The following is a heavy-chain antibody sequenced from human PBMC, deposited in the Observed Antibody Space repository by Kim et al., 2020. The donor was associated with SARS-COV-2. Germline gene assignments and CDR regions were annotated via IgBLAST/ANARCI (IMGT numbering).Heavy chain of an antibody. CDR2: IYCGGST. J-gene: IGHJ6*02. Sequence: GGSLRLSCAASGFTVSSNYMSWVRQAPGKGLEWVSVIYCGGSTYYADSVKGRFTISRDNSKNTLYVQMNSLRAEDTAVYYCARDLVAYGMEVWGQGTTVTVSS. V-gene: IGHV3-53*01. CDR1: GFTVSSNY. D-gene: IGHD2-15*01. CDR3: ARDLVAYGMEV.